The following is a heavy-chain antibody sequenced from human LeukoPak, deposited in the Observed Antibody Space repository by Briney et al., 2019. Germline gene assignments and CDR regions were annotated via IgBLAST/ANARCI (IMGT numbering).Heavy chain of an antibody. V-gene: IGHV3-23*01. Sequence: GGSLRLSCAASGFTFSSYAMSWVRQAPGKGLEWVSAISGSGGSTYYADSVKGRFTISRDDSKNTLYLQMNSLRAEDTAVYYCARDSGYSSVDGYWGQGTLVTVSS. CDR1: GFTFSSYA. CDR2: ISGSGGST. J-gene: IGHJ4*02. D-gene: IGHD6-19*01. CDR3: ARDSGYSSVDGY.